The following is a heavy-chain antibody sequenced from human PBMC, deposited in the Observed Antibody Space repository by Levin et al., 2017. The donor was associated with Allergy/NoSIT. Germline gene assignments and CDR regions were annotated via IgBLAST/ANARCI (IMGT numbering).Heavy chain of an antibody. J-gene: IGHJ4*02. D-gene: IGHD3-10*01. Sequence: SETLSLTCTVSGGSISSSSYYWGWIRQPPGKGLEWIGSIYYSGSTYYNPSLKSRVTISVDTSKNQFSLKLSSVTAADTAVYYCARRWFGELIWGQGTLVTVSS. CDR1: GGSISSSSYY. CDR2: IYYSGST. CDR3: ARRWFGELI. V-gene: IGHV4-39*01.